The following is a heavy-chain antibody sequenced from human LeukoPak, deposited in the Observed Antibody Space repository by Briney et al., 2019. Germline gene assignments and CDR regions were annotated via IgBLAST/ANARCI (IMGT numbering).Heavy chain of an antibody. Sequence: GGSLRLSCAASGFTFSNSAMSWVRQAPGKGLEWVAVISYDGSNKYYADSVKGRFTISRDNSKNTLYLQMNSLRAEDTAVYYCARGGFLEWLPTLWSGYMDVWGKGTTVTVSS. J-gene: IGHJ6*03. D-gene: IGHD3-3*01. CDR3: ARGGFLEWLPTLWSGYMDV. V-gene: IGHV3-30*01. CDR1: GFTFSNSA. CDR2: ISYDGSNK.